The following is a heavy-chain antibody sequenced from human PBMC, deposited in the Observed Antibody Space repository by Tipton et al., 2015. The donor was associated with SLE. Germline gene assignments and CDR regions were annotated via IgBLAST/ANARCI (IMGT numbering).Heavy chain of an antibody. CDR2: IFHTGTT. D-gene: IGHD1-26*01. J-gene: IGHJ5*02. Sequence: TLSLTCVVSGYPISSGYYWSWIRQPPGKGLEWIGTIFHTGTTYYNPSLKSRATISVDTSKNQFSLKLDSVTAADTAVYYCARNIEWELLRWFDPWGQGTLVTVSS. V-gene: IGHV4-38-2*01. CDR3: ARNIEWELLRWFDP. CDR1: GYPISSGYY.